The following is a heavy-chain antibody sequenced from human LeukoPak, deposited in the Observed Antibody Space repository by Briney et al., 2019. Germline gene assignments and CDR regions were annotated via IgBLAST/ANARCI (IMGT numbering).Heavy chain of an antibody. CDR2: IYYSGST. J-gene: IGHJ6*03. Sequence: LETLSLTCTVSGGSISSSSYYWGWIRQPPGKGLEWIGSIYYSGSTYYNPSLKSRVTISVDTSKNQFSLKLSSVTAADTAVYYCARPLWFGALYYYMDVWGKGTTVTVSS. CDR1: GGSISSSSYY. V-gene: IGHV4-39*01. CDR3: ARPLWFGALYYYMDV. D-gene: IGHD3-10*01.